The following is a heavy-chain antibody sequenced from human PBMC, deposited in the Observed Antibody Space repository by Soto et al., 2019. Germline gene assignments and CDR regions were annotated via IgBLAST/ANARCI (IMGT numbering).Heavy chain of an antibody. J-gene: IGHJ3*02. V-gene: IGHV1-46*01. CDR1: GYTFTSYY. D-gene: IGHD3-22*01. Sequence: ASVKVSCQASGYTFTSYYMHWVRQAPGQGLEWMGIINPSGGSTSYAQKFQGRVTMTRDTSTSTVYMELSSLRSEDTAVYYCARVGTYDSSTSDAFDIWGQGTMVTVSS. CDR2: INPSGGST. CDR3: ARVGTYDSSTSDAFDI.